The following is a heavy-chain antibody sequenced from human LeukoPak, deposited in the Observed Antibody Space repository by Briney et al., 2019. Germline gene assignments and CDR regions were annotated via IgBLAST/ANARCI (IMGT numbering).Heavy chain of an antibody. D-gene: IGHD6-19*01. Sequence: ASVKVSCKASGYTFTSYYMHWVRQAPGQGLEWMGIINPSGGSTSYAQKLQGRVTMTRDTSTSTVHMELSSLRSDDTAVYYRARAGSSSGWTGKRGSGRNAFDIWGQGTMVTVSS. CDR2: INPSGGST. V-gene: IGHV1-46*04. CDR3: ARAGSSSGWTGKRGSGRNAFDI. J-gene: IGHJ3*02. CDR1: GYTFTSYY.